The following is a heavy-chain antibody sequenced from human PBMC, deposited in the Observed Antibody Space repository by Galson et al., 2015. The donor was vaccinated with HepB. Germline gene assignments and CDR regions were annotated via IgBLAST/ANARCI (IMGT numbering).Heavy chain of an antibody. J-gene: IGHJ4*02. V-gene: IGHV3-66*02. Sequence: SLRLSCAASGFTVSSNYMSWVRRAPGKGLEWVSVIYSGGSTYYADSVKGRFTISRDNSKNTLYLQMNSLRAEDTAVYYCARDESDGTYSGYWGQGTLVTVSS. CDR2: IYSGGST. D-gene: IGHD4-11*01. CDR1: GFTVSSNY. CDR3: ARDESDGTYSGY.